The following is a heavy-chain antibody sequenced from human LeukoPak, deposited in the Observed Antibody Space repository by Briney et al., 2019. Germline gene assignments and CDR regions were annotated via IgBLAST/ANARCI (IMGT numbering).Heavy chain of an antibody. V-gene: IGHV1-2*02. Sequence: ASVKVSCKFSGGSITNYAISWVRQAPGQGLDWMGWINPNSGGTNYAQKFQGRVTMTRDTSISTAYMELSRLRSDDTAVYYCARQSDGSGLWFGELLEDAFDIWGQGTMVTVSS. J-gene: IGHJ3*02. CDR3: ARQSDGSGLWFGELLEDAFDI. D-gene: IGHD3-10*01. CDR1: GGSITNYA. CDR2: INPNSGGT.